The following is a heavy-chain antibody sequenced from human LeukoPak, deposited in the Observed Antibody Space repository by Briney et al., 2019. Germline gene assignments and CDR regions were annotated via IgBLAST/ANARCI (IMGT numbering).Heavy chain of an antibody. CDR2: IKQDGSEK. D-gene: IGHD3-3*01. J-gene: IGHJ6*03. V-gene: IGHV3-7*01. Sequence: PGGSLRLSCAASGFTFSSYWMSWVRQAPGKGLEWVANIKQDGSEKYYVDSVKGRFTISRDNAKNSLYLQMNSLRAEDTAVYYCARVTIFGVVGNYYYYYMDVWGKGTTVTVCS. CDR1: GFTFSSYW. CDR3: ARVTIFGVVGNYYYYYMDV.